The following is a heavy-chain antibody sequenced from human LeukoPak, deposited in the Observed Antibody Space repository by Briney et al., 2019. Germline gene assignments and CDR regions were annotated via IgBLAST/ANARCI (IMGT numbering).Heavy chain of an antibody. D-gene: IGHD6-19*01. CDR1: GGSMNYYY. Sequence: SETLSLTCTVSGGSMNYYYWSWIRQPPGKGLECIGYIYYTGSTTYNPSLKSRVTISADTSKNQSSLKLSSVAAADTAVYYCARLTTSSGWYYWFDPWGQGTLVTVSS. J-gene: IGHJ5*02. CDR3: ARLTTSSGWYYWFDP. V-gene: IGHV4-59*08. CDR2: IYYTGST.